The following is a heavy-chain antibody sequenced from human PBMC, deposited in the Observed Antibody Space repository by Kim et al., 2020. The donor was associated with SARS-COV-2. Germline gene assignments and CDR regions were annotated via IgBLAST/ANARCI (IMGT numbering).Heavy chain of an antibody. CDR1: GITLSNYW. CDR3: ARGSGWLIHY. CDR2: IKQDGSER. D-gene: IGHD6-19*01. Sequence: GGSLRLSCAGNGITLSNYWMNWVRQAPGKGLEWVANIKQDGSERYYVDSVKGRFAISRDNAKNSLFLQMNSLRVEDTAVYYCARGSGWLIHYWGQGTLVTVS. V-gene: IGHV3-7*03. J-gene: IGHJ4*02.